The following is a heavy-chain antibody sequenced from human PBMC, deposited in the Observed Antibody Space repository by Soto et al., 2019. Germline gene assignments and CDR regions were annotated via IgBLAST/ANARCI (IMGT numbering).Heavy chain of an antibody. CDR2: IYYSGST. D-gene: IGHD3-10*01. V-gene: IGHV4-31*03. CDR1: GGSIISGGYY. J-gene: IGHJ5*02. Sequence: PSETLSLTCTFSGGSIISGGYYWSWIRQHPGKGLEWIGYIYYSGSTYYNPSLKSRVTISVDTSKNQFSLKLSSVTAADTAVYYCARVPTMVRGVISNWFDPWGQGTLVTVS. CDR3: ARVPTMVRGVISNWFDP.